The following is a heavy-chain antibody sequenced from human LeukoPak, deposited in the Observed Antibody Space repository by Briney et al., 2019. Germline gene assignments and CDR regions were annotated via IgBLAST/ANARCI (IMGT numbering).Heavy chain of an antibody. Sequence: GASVKVSCKASGGTFSSYAISWVRQAPGQGLEWMGGIIPIFGTANYAQKFQGRVTITADGSTSTAYMELSSLRSEDTAVYYCARRYYDSSGYPHYGFDPWGQGTLVTVSS. J-gene: IGHJ5*02. CDR3: ARRYYDSSGYPHYGFDP. V-gene: IGHV1-69*13. CDR1: GGTFSSYA. CDR2: IIPIFGTA. D-gene: IGHD3-22*01.